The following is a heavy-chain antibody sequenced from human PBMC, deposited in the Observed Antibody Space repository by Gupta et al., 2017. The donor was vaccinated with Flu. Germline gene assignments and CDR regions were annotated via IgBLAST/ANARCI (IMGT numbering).Heavy chain of an antibody. J-gene: IGHJ4*02. CDR3: ARGQEGGVVAVSLDY. CDR1: GFTFNVYA. D-gene: IGHD3-16*01. V-gene: IGHV3-48*03. Sequence: EVQLVESGGGLVQPGGSLRLSCSASGFTFNVYAMNWVRQAPGKGLEWRSYISSRDNNIYYADAGKGRFTISRDNAQKALWLQMKSLRQEDTAVYYCARGQEGGVVAVSLDYWGQGTLVPVSS. CDR2: ISSRDNNI.